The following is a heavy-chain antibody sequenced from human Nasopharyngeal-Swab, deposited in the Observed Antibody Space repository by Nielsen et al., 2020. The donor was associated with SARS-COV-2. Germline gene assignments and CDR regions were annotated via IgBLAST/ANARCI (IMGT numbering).Heavy chain of an antibody. CDR2: IKKDGSEK. Sequence: WIRQPPGQGLEWVANIKKDGSEKYYVDSVKGRFTISRDNTKNAVYLQMNSLRAEDTAVYYCVRMGDYTWNGFDIWGQGTMVTVSS. D-gene: IGHD1-26*01. CDR3: VRMGDYTWNGFDI. J-gene: IGHJ3*02. V-gene: IGHV3-7*01.